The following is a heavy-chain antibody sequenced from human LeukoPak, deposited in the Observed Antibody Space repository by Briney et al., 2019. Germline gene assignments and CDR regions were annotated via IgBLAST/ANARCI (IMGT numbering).Heavy chain of an antibody. CDR2: IYPGDSDT. D-gene: IGHD3-22*01. CDR1: GYSFTSYW. V-gene: IGHV5-51*01. J-gene: IGHJ3*02. Sequence: PGESLKISCKGSGYSFTSYWIGWVRQMPGKGLEWMGIIYPGDSDTRYSPSFQGQVTISADKSISTAYLQWSSLKASDTAMYYCARLRSSYDSSGYYAFDIWGQGTMVTVSS. CDR3: ARLRSSYDSSGYYAFDI.